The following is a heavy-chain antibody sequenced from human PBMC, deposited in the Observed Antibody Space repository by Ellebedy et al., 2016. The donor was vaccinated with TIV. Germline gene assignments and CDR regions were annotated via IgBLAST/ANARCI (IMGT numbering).Heavy chain of an antibody. D-gene: IGHD3-10*01. CDR3: ARDFLRAPDGSESYNNWFDP. V-gene: IGHV1-69*13. CDR1: GGNFSSYT. Sequence: ASVKVSCXASGGNFSSYTISWVRQAPGQGLEWMGGIIPIFGTANYAQKFQDRVTITADESTRTAYMELSSLRSEDTAVYYCARDFLRAPDGSESYNNWFDPWGQGTLVTVSS. CDR2: IIPIFGTA. J-gene: IGHJ5*02.